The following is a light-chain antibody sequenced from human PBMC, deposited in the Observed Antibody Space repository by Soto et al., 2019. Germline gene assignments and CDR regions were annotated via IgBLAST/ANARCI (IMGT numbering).Light chain of an antibody. J-gene: IGKJ4*01. Sequence: DLQMTQSPSFLSASVGDSVTITCQASQDISNYLNWYQHKPGKAPKLLIYDSSNLETGVPSRFGGSGSGTQFTFTISSLQSEDFATYYCQQHDDLPLTFGGGTKVEIK. CDR1: QDISNY. V-gene: IGKV1-33*01. CDR2: DSS. CDR3: QQHDDLPLT.